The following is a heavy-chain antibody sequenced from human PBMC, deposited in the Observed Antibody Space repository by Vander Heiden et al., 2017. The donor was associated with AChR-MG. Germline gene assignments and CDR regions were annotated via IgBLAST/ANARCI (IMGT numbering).Heavy chain of an antibody. V-gene: IGHV1-69*01. J-gene: IGHJ4*02. CDR3: ARGNSLAEKLLDY. Sequence: QVQLVQSGAEVKKPGSSVKVSCKASGGTFSSYPISWVRPAPGQGLEWMGGIIPIFGTANYAQKFQGRVTISADESTSTAYMELSSLRSEDTAVYYCARGNSLAEKLLDYWGQGTLVTVSS. CDR1: GGTFSSYP. D-gene: IGHD1-7*01. CDR2: IIPIFGTA.